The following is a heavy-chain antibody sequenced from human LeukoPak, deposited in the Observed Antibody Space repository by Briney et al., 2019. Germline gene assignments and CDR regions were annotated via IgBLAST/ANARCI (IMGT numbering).Heavy chain of an antibody. CDR1: GYTFTSYY. CDR3: ARDQSPGGDYGTYIGY. V-gene: IGHV1-46*01. Sequence: ASVKVSCKASGYTFTSYYMHLVRQAPGQGLEWMGIINPSGGSTSYAQKFQGRVTMTRDTSTSTVYMELSSLRSEDTAVYYCARDQSPGGDYGTYIGYWGQGTLVTVSS. D-gene: IGHD4-17*01. CDR2: INPSGGST. J-gene: IGHJ4*02.